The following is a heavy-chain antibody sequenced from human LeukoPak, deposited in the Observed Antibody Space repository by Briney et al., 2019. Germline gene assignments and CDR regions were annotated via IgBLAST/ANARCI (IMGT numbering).Heavy chain of an antibody. CDR1: GFTLSNYW. D-gene: IGHD1-26*01. Sequence: GGSLRLSCSASGFTLSNYWIHWVRQAPGKGLVWVSRINTDGSSTNYADSVRGRFTVSRDNAKNSLYLQMNSLRAEDTAVYYCASVGATESYWGQGTLVTVSS. CDR3: ASVGATESY. J-gene: IGHJ4*02. V-gene: IGHV3-74*01. CDR2: INTDGSST.